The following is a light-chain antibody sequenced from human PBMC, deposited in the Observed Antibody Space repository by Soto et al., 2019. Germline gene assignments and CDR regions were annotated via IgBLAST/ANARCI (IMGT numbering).Light chain of an antibody. V-gene: IGKV1-6*01. CDR2: GAS. Sequence: AIQMTQFPPSLSSSVGDTVTITCRASQGIRSDLGWYQQKPGKAPKLLIYGASSLQNGVPSRFSGSGSGTDFTLIISRLQPEDSATYYCLQDYRYPRTFGQGTKVEIK. J-gene: IGKJ1*01. CDR1: QGIRSD. CDR3: LQDYRYPRT.